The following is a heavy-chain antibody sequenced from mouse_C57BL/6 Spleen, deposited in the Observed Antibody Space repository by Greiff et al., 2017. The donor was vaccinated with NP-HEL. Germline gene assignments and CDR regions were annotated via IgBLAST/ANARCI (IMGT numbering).Heavy chain of an antibody. CDR1: GYTFTDYE. V-gene: IGHV1-15*01. D-gene: IGHD2-3*01. J-gene: IGHJ2*01. Sequence: VQLQQSGAELVRPGASVTLSCKASGYTFTDYEMHWVKQTPVHGLEWIGAIDPETGGTAYNQKFKGKAILTADKSSSTAYMELRSLTSEDSAVYYCTRGNDGYHFDYWGQGTTLTVSS. CDR3: TRGNDGYHFDY. CDR2: IDPETGGT.